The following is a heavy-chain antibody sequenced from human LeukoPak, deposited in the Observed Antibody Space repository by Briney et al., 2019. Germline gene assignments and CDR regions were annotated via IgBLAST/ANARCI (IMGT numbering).Heavy chain of an antibody. V-gene: IGHV1-18*01. J-gene: IGHJ3*02. CDR2: ISAYNGNT. CDR3: AREEYCNSTTCYKAFDI. Sequence: ASVKVSCKASGYTFTSYGISWVRQAPGQGLEWMGWISAYNGNTYFAQNLQGRVTMTTDISTSTAYMELRSLRSDDTAVYYCAREEYCNSTTCYKAFDIWGQGTMVTVSS. CDR1: GYTFTSYG. D-gene: IGHD2-2*02.